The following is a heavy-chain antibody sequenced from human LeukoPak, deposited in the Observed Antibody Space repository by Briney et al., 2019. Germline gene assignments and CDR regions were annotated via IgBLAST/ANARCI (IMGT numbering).Heavy chain of an antibody. V-gene: IGHV1-46*01. CDR3: ARVFQKQLSDY. CDR2: INPSGGST. D-gene: IGHD6-13*01. Sequence: GASVKVSCKASGYTFTSYYMHWVRQAPGQGLEWMGIINPSGGSTSYAQKFQGRVTMTRDMSTSTVYMELSSLRSDDTAVYYCARVFQKQLSDYWGQGSLVTVSS. CDR1: GYTFTSYY. J-gene: IGHJ4*02.